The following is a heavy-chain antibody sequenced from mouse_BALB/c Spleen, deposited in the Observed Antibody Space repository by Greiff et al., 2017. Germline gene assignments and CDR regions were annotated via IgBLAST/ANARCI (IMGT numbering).Heavy chain of an antibody. CDR3: ARADYYGSSYGY. CDR2: ILPGSGST. V-gene: IGHV1-9*01. J-gene: IGHJ2*01. Sequence: QVQLKQSGAELMKPGASVKISCKATGYTFSSYWIEWVKQRPGHGLEWIGEILPGSGSTNYNEKFKGKATFTADTSSNTAYMQLSSLTSEDSAVYYCARADYYGSSYGYWGQGTTLTVSA. CDR1: GYTFSSYW. D-gene: IGHD1-1*01.